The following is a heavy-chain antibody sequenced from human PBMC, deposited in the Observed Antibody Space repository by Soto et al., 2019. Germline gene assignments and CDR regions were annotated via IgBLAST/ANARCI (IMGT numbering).Heavy chain of an antibody. J-gene: IGHJ4*02. CDR1: GYTFSKYD. Sequence: QVQLVQSGAEMKRPGASVKVSCKASGYTFSKYDVSWGRQAPGQGLEWLGLISPNSGRASYSEKFQGRVTMSTDTPTTPAYLERRSLRSDDTAGYYCVRPYFDFLTDYPDFDYWGQGTLVTVSS. CDR2: ISPNSGRA. V-gene: IGHV1-18*04. CDR3: VRPYFDFLTDYPDFDY. D-gene: IGHD3-9*01.